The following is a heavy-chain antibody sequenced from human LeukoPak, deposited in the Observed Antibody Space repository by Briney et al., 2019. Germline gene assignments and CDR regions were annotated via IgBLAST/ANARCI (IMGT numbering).Heavy chain of an antibody. J-gene: IGHJ6*03. Sequence: SQTLSLTCAISGDSVSSNTAAWNWIRQSPSRGLEWLGRTYYRSKWYYDSAPSVSSRITITPDTSKNQFSLHLNSVTPEDTAVYYCAADPNFLEWHGNYYYYYMDVWGKGTTVTVSS. D-gene: IGHD3-3*01. V-gene: IGHV6-1*01. CDR2: TYYRSKWYY. CDR1: GDSVSSNTAA. CDR3: AADPNFLEWHGNYYYYYMDV.